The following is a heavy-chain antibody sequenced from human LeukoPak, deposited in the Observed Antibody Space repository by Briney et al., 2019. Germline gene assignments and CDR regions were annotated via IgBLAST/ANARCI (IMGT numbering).Heavy chain of an antibody. J-gene: IGHJ4*01. D-gene: IGHD4-23*01. CDR3: VRDYGGY. CDR2: INSDGTST. V-gene: IGHV3-74*03. CDR1: GFIFSNYW. Sequence: GGSLRLSCVASGFIFSNYWMHWVRQIPGKGLVWVARINSDGTSTTYADFVKGRFTIFRDNAKDTLYLQMSGLRAEDTAIYHCVRDYGGYWGHGTLVTVSS.